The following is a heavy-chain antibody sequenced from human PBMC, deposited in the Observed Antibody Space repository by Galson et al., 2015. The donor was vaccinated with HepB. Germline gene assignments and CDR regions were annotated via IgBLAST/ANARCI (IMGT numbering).Heavy chain of an antibody. V-gene: IGHV1-18*04. J-gene: IGHJ4*02. CDR3: ARTTYSGSYYFFLLGGFSPGWVDY. CDR1: GYTFTSYG. Sequence: SVKVSCKASGYTFTSYGISWVRQAPGQGLEWMGWISAYNGNTNYAQKLQGRVTMTTDTSTSTAYMELRSLKSDDTAVYYCARTTYSGSYYFFLLGGFSPGWVDYWGQGTLVTVSS. D-gene: IGHD1-26*01. CDR2: ISAYNGNT.